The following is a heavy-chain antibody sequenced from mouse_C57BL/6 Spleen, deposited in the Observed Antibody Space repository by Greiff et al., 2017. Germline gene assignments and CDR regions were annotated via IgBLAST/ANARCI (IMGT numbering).Heavy chain of an antibody. V-gene: IGHV8-8*01. J-gene: IGHJ3*01. D-gene: IGHD1-1*02. Sequence: QVTLKVSGPGILQPSQTLSLTCSFSGFSLSTFGMGVGWIRQPSGKGLEWLAHIWWDDDKYYNPALKSRLTISKDTSKNQVFLKIANVDTADTATYYCAQPPYGGNYVWFAYWGQGTLVTVSA. CDR3: AQPPYGGNYVWFAY. CDR2: IWWDDDK. CDR1: GFSLSTFGMG.